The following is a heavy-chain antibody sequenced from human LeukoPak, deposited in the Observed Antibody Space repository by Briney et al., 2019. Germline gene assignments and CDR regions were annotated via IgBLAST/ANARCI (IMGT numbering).Heavy chain of an antibody. Sequence: GRSLRPSCAASGFTFDDYAMHWVRQAPGKGLEWVSGISWNSGSIGYADSVKGRFTISRDNAKNSLYLQMNSLRAEDTALYYCAKDITVGGTGDAFDIWGQGTMVTVSS. CDR3: AKDITVGGTGDAFDI. CDR2: ISWNSGSI. J-gene: IGHJ3*02. CDR1: GFTFDDYA. V-gene: IGHV3-9*01. D-gene: IGHD3-16*01.